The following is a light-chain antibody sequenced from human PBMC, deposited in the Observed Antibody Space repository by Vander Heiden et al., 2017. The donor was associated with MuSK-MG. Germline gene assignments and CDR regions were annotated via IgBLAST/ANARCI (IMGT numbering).Light chain of an antibody. CDR2: AAS. V-gene: IGKV1-6*01. Sequence: AIQMPRSPSSLSASVGDRVTITCRASQSIRNDLGWYQQKPGKAPKLLIYAASSLQSGVPSRFSGSGSGTDFTLTISSLQPEDFAAYYCQQDDNSPFTFGGGTKVEIK. CDR3: QQDDNSPFT. CDR1: QSIRND. J-gene: IGKJ4*01.